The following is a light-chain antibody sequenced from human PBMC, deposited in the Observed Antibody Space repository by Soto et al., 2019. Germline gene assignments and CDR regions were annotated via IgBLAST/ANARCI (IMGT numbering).Light chain of an antibody. CDR3: QQSYSAWT. CDR1: XXXXXY. V-gene: IGKV1-39*01. J-gene: IGKJ1*01. Sequence: DIQMTQSPSSLSASVGDRVTITCRASXXXXXYVNWYQQRPGKAPKLLIYAASSLQSGVPARFXGRGSXTXXTXXXTSLQPEDFATYYCQQSYSAWTFGQGTKVEIK. CDR2: AAS.